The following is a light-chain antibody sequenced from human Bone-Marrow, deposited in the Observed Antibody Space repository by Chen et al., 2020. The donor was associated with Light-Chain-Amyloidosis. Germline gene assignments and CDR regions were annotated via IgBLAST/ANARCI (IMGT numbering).Light chain of an antibody. Sequence: QSALTQPASVSGSPGQSITISCTGTSSDVGGDNHVSWYQQHPDKAPKVMIYEDTNRPSWAPDRCSGSKSDNTASLTISGLQTEDEADYFCSSYTITNTLVFGSGTRVTVL. J-gene: IGLJ1*01. CDR1: SSDVGGDNH. CDR2: EDT. V-gene: IGLV2-14*01. CDR3: SSYTITNTLV.